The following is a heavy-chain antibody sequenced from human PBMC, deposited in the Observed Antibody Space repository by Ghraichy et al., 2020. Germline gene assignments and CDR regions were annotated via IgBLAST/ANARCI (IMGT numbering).Heavy chain of an antibody. CDR1: GFTFISYW. J-gene: IGHJ4*02. V-gene: IGHV3-7*03. CDR2: IKQDGSEK. D-gene: IGHD1-26*01. CDR3: ARDSYIVGVTTDY. Sequence: GGSLRLSCAASGFTFISYWMSWVRQAPGKGLDWVATIKQDGSEKYYVDSVKGRFTISRDNAKNSLYLQMNSLRAEDTAMYYCARDSYIVGVTTDYWGQGTLVTVSS.